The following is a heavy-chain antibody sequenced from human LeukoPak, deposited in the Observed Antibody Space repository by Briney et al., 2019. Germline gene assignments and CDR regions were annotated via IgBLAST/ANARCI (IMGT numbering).Heavy chain of an antibody. CDR1: GGTFSSYA. CDR2: IIPIFGTA. J-gene: IGHJ5*02. V-gene: IGHV1-69*05. Sequence: SVKVSCKASGGTFSSYAISWVRQAPGQGLEWMGRIIPIFGTANYAQKFQGRVTITTDESTSTAYMELSSLRSEDTAVYYCARVGIAAARSYNWFDPWGQGTLVTVSS. D-gene: IGHD6-13*01. CDR3: ARVGIAAARSYNWFDP.